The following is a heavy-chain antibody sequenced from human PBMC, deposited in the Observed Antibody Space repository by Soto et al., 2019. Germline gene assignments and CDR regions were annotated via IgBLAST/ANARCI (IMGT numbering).Heavy chain of an antibody. CDR2: INHSGST. J-gene: IGHJ4*02. CDR3: ARTTAVPNTLRSRYFFDY. V-gene: IGHV4-34*01. CDR1: GGSFSGYY. Sequence: KPSETLSLTCAVYGGSFSGYYWSWIRQPPGKGLEWIGEINHSGSTNYNPSLKSRVTISVDMSKNQFSLRLSSVTAADTALYHCARTTAVPNTLRSRYFFDYWGQGTLVTVSS. D-gene: IGHD4-17*01.